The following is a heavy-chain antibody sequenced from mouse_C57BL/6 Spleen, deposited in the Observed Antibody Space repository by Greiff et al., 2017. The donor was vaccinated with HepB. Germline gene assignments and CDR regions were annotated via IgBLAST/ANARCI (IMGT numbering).Heavy chain of an antibody. Sequence: EVQLVESEGGLVQPGSSMKLSCTASGFTFSDYYMAWVRQVPEKGLEWVANINSDGSSTYYLDSLKSRFIISRDNAKNILYLQMSSLKSEDTATYYCAREGALYDGYFFDYWGQGTTLTVSS. CDR1: GFTFSDYY. V-gene: IGHV5-16*01. CDR3: AREGALYDGYFFDY. J-gene: IGHJ2*01. D-gene: IGHD2-3*01. CDR2: INSDGSST.